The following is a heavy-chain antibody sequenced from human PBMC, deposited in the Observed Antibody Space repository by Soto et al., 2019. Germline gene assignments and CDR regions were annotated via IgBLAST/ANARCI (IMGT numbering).Heavy chain of an antibody. J-gene: IGHJ6*02. V-gene: IGHV4-61*01. Sequence: PSETLSLTCTVSGGAVSSGMKYWGWVRQPPGKALEFIGYMYKTGETLLNSSLKSRVTLSMETSKNQFSLTLSSVTAADTAVYFCMKAHESGDVLGLAVWGPGTTVTVSS. CDR3: MKAHESGDVLGLAV. CDR1: GGAVSSGMKY. CDR2: MYKTGET. D-gene: IGHD2-15*01.